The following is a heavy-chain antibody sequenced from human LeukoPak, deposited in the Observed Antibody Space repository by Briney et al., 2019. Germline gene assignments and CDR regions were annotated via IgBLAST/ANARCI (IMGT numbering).Heavy chain of an antibody. J-gene: IGHJ5*02. CDR2: ISDYNGNK. CDR1: GYTFSSYG. CDR3: ASDHAAPTSKRRHCSGGSCYQTGDWFDP. V-gene: IGHV1-18*01. Sequence: ASVKVSCKASGYTFSSYGMSWVRQAPGKGLEWMGWISDYNGNKNYAEKVKGRVTMTTDTSKSTVYMELRSLRSDDTAVYYCASDHAAPTSKRRHCSGGSCYQTGDWFDPWLQGTLITVSS. D-gene: IGHD2-15*01.